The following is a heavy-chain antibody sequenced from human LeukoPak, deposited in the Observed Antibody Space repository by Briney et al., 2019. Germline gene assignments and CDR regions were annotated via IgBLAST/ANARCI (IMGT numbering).Heavy chain of an antibody. CDR3: ARVGGSRFGDLVY. CDR1: GFTFSSYS. CDR2: ISSSSSYI. Sequence: GGSLRLSRAASGFTFSSYSMNWVRQAPGKGLEWVSSISSSSSYIYYADSVKGRFTISRDNAKNSLYLQMNSLRAEDTAVYYCARVGGSRFGDLVYWGQGTLVTVSS. J-gene: IGHJ4*02. V-gene: IGHV3-21*04. D-gene: IGHD3-10*01.